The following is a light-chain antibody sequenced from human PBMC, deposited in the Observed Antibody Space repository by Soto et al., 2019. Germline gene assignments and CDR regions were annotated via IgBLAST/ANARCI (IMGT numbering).Light chain of an antibody. CDR2: AAS. CDR3: QQSYSTPYT. J-gene: IGKJ2*01. Sequence: DIQMTQSPSSLSASVGDRVTITCRASQSISSYLNWYQQKPGKAPKLLIYAASSLQSGVPSRCSGSGSGTDFPLTISSLQPEDFATYYCQQSYSTPYTFGQGTKLEIK. CDR1: QSISSY. V-gene: IGKV1-39*01.